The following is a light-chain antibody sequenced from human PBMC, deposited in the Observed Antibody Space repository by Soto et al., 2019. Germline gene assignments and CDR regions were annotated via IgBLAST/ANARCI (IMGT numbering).Light chain of an antibody. Sequence: EIVLTQSPGTLSLSPGERPSLSCRSSQSVSSSYLAWYQQKPGQAPRLLIYGASSRATGIPARFSGSGSGTDFTLTISRLEPEDFAVYYCQQYGSSPGTFGQGTKVDIK. CDR3: QQYGSSPGT. J-gene: IGKJ1*01. CDR1: QSVSSSY. V-gene: IGKV3-20*01. CDR2: GAS.